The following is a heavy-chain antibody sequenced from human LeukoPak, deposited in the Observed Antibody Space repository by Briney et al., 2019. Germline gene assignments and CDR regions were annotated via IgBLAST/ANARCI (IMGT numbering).Heavy chain of an antibody. CDR3: ATKSLRYCSGGSCYLFDY. V-gene: IGHV1-24*01. J-gene: IGHJ4*02. D-gene: IGHD2-15*01. Sequence: ASVKVSCKVSGYTLTELSMHWVRQAPGKGLEWMGGFDPEDGETIYAKKFQGRVTMTEDTSTDTAYMELSSLRSEDTAVYYCATKSLRYCSGGSCYLFDYWGQGTLVTVSS. CDR1: GYTLTELS. CDR2: FDPEDGET.